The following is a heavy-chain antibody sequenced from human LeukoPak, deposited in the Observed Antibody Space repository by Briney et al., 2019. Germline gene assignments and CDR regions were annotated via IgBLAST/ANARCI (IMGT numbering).Heavy chain of an antibody. CDR3: PKAPGDKDIDLWFAP. D-gene: IGHD3-16*01. CDR2: INEDGYEK. V-gene: IGHV3-7*03. CDR1: GFPLTTYW. Sequence: GGSLTLSCAATGFPLTTYWMSWVRQAPGKGLEWVANINEDGYEKYYVGSVKGRFTISRDNAKNSLYLHMSGLRVEDTAVYYWPKAPGDKDIDLWFAPWGQGPL. J-gene: IGHJ5*02.